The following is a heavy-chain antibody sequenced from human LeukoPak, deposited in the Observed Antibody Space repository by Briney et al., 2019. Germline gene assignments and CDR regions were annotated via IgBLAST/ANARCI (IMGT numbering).Heavy chain of an antibody. J-gene: IGHJ4*02. CDR1: GSSISSSSYY. Sequence: SETLSLTCTVSGSSISSSSYYWGWIRQPPGKGLEWIGSIYYSGSTYYNPSLKSRVTISVDTSKNQFSLKLSSVTAADTAVYYCARRDSSGWYYFDYWGQGTLVTVSS. CDR2: IYYSGST. V-gene: IGHV4-39*01. D-gene: IGHD6-19*01. CDR3: ARRDSSGWYYFDY.